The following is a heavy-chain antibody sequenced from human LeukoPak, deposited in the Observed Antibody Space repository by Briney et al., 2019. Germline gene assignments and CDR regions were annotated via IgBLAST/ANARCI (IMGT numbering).Heavy chain of an antibody. CDR2: INPSGGST. Sequence: ASVKVSCKASGYTFTGYYMHWVRQAPGQGLEWMGIINPSGGSTSYAQKFQGRVTMTRDTSISTAYMELSSLRSEDTAVYYCARGPPIRGYRYGYDTGYYYSYSMDVWGKGTTVTISS. D-gene: IGHD5-18*01. J-gene: IGHJ6*03. CDR1: GYTFTGYY. V-gene: IGHV1-46*01. CDR3: ARGPPIRGYRYGYDTGYYYSYSMDV.